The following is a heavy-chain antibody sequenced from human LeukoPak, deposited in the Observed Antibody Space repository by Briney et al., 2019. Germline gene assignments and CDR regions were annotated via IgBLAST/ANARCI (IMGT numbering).Heavy chain of an antibody. V-gene: IGHV3-7*01. J-gene: IGHJ4*02. CDR1: GLTLGNYW. D-gene: IGHD4/OR15-4a*01. CDR3: ARDYDYSLDY. Sequence: GGSLRLSCAASGLTLGNYWMSWVGQAPGKGLEWVANINLDGGDKSYVGSVKGRFTISRDNAKNSLYLQMNSLGAEDTAVYYCARDYDYSLDYWGQGTLVTVSS. CDR2: INLDGGDK.